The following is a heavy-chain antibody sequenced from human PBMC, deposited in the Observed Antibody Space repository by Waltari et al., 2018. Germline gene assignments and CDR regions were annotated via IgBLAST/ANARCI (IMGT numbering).Heavy chain of an antibody. D-gene: IGHD2-15*01. CDR3: AKAQGSIVVNAFDI. V-gene: IGHV3-9*01. CDR2: ISWNSGSI. Sequence: EVQLVESGGGLVQPGRSLRLSCAASGFTFDDYAMHWVRQAPGNGLGCVSGISWNSGSIGYADSVKGRFTISRDNAKNSLYLQMNSLRAEDTALYYCAKAQGSIVVNAFDIWGQGTMVTVSS. CDR1: GFTFDDYA. J-gene: IGHJ3*02.